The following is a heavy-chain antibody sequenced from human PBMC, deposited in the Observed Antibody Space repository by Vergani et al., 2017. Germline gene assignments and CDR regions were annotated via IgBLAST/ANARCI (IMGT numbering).Heavy chain of an antibody. CDR1: GFIFSGYY. D-gene: IGHD2-15*01. J-gene: IGHJ5*02. CDR2: ISDGGETI. V-gene: IGHV3-11*01. CDR3: GTNQSPGSLMDKPIDI. Sequence: QVQLVASGGGLVRPGGSLRLSCAASGFIFSGYYMTWIRQTPGKGLEWVAHISDGGETIMYAESLKGRFTVSRDNTKNLLIFQMKTLKIDDTATYYCGTNQSPGSLMDKPIDIWGQGTLVTVSS.